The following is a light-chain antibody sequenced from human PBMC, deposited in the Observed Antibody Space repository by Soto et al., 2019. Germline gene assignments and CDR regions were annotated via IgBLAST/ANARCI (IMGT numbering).Light chain of an antibody. Sequence: QSVLTQPPSESGSPGQSVTISCTGTSSDVGGYNYVSWYQQHPGKAPKLMIYEVSKRPSGVPDRFSGSKSGNTASLTVSGLQAEDEADYYCSSYAGSNNLVFGGGTKVT. CDR2: EVS. J-gene: IGLJ2*01. CDR3: SSYAGSNNLV. CDR1: SSDVGGYNY. V-gene: IGLV2-8*01.